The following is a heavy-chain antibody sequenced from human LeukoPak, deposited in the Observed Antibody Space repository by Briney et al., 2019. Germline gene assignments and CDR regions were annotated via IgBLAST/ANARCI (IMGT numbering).Heavy chain of an antibody. J-gene: IGHJ4*02. Sequence: PSETLSLTCAVYGGSFSGYYWSWIRQPPGKGLEWIGEISHSGSTNYNPSLKSRVTISVDTSKNQFSLKLSSVTAADTAVYYCARGGPVVVVVAATAFDYWGQGTLVTVSS. CDR2: ISHSGST. CDR1: GGSFSGYY. D-gene: IGHD2-15*01. V-gene: IGHV4-34*01. CDR3: ARGGPVVVVVAATAFDY.